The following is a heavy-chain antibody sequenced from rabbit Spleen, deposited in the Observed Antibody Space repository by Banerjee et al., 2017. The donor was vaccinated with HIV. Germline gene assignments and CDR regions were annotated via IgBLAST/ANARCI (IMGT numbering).Heavy chain of an antibody. CDR1: GFSFPYNVS. CDR3: ARDTGTSFSSYGMDL. J-gene: IGHJ6*01. Sequence: QSLEESGGDLVKPGASLPLPCPASGFSFPYNVSMCWVRRAPGKGLEWIACIDTSDSSGFTYFASWAKGRFTISKTSSTTVTLQMTSLTAADTATYFCARDTGTSFSSYGMDLWGPGTLVTVS. V-gene: IGHV1S40*01. D-gene: IGHD8-1*01. CDR2: IDTSDSSGFT.